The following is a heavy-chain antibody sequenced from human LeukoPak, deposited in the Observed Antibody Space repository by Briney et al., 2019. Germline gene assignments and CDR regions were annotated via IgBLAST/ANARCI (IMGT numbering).Heavy chain of an antibody. CDR1: GNTLTELS. D-gene: IGHD5/OR15-5a*01. CDR3: AAGGVYDLLPC. J-gene: IGHJ4*02. CDR2: FDPGADDT. Sequence: ASVKVSCKVSGNTLTELSLHWVRQAPGKGLEWMGGFDPGADDTLYAQKFQARVTMTEDTSTDTAYMELSSLRSEDTAVYYCAAGGVYDLLPCWGQGTLVTVSS. V-gene: IGHV1-24*01.